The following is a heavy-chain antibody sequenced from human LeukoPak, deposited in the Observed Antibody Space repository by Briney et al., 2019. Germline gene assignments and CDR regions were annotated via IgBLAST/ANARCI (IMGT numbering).Heavy chain of an antibody. CDR2: ISAYNGNT. CDR3: ARDVGNYYDSSGYLPFDY. V-gene: IGHV1-18*04. Sequence: GASVKVSCKASGYTFTGYYMHWVRQAPGQGLERMGWISAYNGNTNYAQKLQGRVTMTTDTSTSTAYTELRSLRSDDTAVYYCARDVGNYYDSSGYLPFDYWGQGTLVTVSS. CDR1: GYTFTGYY. J-gene: IGHJ4*02. D-gene: IGHD3-22*01.